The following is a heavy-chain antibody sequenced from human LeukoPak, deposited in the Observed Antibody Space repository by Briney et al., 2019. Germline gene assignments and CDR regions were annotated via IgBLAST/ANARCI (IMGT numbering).Heavy chain of an antibody. CDR2: INPNTGGT. D-gene: IGHD1-26*01. J-gene: IGHJ4*02. Sequence: GASVKVSCKASGYTLTGYYMHWARQAPGQGLEWMGRINPNTGGTNYAQKFQGRVTMTRDTSISTAYLDLTSLRSDDTAVYYCARDSVMGAKWGQGTLVTVSS. CDR1: GYTLTGYY. V-gene: IGHV1-2*06. CDR3: ARDSVMGAK.